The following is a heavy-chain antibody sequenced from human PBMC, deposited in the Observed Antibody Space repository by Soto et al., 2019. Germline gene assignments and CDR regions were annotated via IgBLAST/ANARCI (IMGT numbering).Heavy chain of an antibody. CDR1: GGSISSYY. D-gene: IGHD1-7*01. CDR3: ARGLELLNWFDP. CDR2: IYYSGST. Sequence: SETLSLTCTVSGGSISSYYWSWIRQPPGKGLEWIGYIYYSGSTNYNPSLKSRVTISVDTSKNQFSLKLSSVTAADTAVYYCARGLELLNWFDPWGQGTLVTVSS. J-gene: IGHJ5*02. V-gene: IGHV4-59*01.